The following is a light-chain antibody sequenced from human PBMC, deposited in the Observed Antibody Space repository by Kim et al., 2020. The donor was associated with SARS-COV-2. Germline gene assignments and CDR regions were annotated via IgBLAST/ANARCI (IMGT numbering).Light chain of an antibody. J-gene: IGKJ4*02. CDR3: QQYNNWPRS. CDR1: QGVRSK. V-gene: IGKV3-15*01. Sequence: LSPVERVSPSCGASQGVRSKLVWYQQEPGQAPRFLIFGASSRAPAVPDRFIGSGSETEFTLTISSLGFEDFARFYCQQYNNWPRSFGAGTKVDIK. CDR2: GAS.